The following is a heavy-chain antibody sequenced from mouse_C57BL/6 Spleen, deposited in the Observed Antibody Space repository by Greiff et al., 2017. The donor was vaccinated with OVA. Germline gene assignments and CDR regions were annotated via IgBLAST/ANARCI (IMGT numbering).Heavy chain of an antibody. Sequence: EVHLVESGGGLVQPKGSLKLSCAASGFTFNTYAMHWVRQAPGKGLEWVARIRSKSSNYATYYADSVKDRFTISRDDSQSMLYLQMNNLKTEDTAMYYCVRGGAAQATRAMDYWGQGTSVTVSS. CDR1: GFTFNTYA. V-gene: IGHV10-3*01. CDR2: IRSKSSNYAT. J-gene: IGHJ4*01. CDR3: VRGGAAQATRAMDY. D-gene: IGHD3-2*02.